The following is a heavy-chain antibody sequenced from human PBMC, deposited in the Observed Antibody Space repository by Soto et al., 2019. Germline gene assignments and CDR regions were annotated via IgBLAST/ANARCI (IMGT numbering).Heavy chain of an antibody. Sequence: WGSLRLSCAGSGFTFDDHTFHFFRQIPCKGLEWVSLITWDGGSTFYADSVKGRFTISRDNNKDFVYLQMNSLRTDDTAVYYCAKEKDRVFDYWGQGTPVTVSS. CDR3: AKEKDRVFDY. CDR2: ITWDGGST. CDR1: GFTFDDHT. V-gene: IGHV3-43*01. J-gene: IGHJ4*02.